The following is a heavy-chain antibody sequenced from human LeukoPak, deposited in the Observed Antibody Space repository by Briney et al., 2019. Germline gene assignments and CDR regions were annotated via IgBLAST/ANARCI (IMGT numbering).Heavy chain of an antibody. D-gene: IGHD1-26*01. CDR2: IYYSGST. J-gene: IGHJ3*02. Sequence: PSETLSLTCTVSGGSISSYHWSWIRQPPGKGLEWIGYIYYSGSTNYNPSLKSRVTISVDTSMNQFSLKLSSVTAADTAVYYCARASGSYPYDAFDIWGQGTMVTVSS. V-gene: IGHV4-59*01. CDR3: ARASGSYPYDAFDI. CDR1: GGSISSYH.